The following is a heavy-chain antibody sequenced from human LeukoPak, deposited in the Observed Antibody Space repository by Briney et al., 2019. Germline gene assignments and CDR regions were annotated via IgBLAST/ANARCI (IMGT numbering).Heavy chain of an antibody. D-gene: IGHD1-1*01. CDR3: ARSMTYRSTWNIDN. V-gene: IGHV4-59*08. Sequence: SETLSLTCTVSGGSISSYYWSWIRQPPGKGLEWIGYIYYSGSTNYNPSLKSRVTISVDTSKNQFSLNLSSVNAADTAVYYCARSMTYRSTWNIDNWGQGTLVTVSS. CDR1: GGSISSYY. CDR2: IYYSGST. J-gene: IGHJ4*02.